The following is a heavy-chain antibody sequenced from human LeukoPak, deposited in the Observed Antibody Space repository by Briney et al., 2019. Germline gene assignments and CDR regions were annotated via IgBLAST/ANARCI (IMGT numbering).Heavy chain of an antibody. Sequence: SETLSLTCAVSGGSISSGGYSWSWIRQPPGKGLEWIGYIFYSGSTYYNPSLKSRVTISVDTSKNQFSLKLTSVTAADTAVYYCTRDVPRSAGYPDNWGQGTLVTVSS. CDR3: TRDVPRSAGYPDN. CDR2: IFYSGST. D-gene: IGHD2-15*01. V-gene: IGHV4-30-4*07. J-gene: IGHJ4*02. CDR1: GGSISSGGYS.